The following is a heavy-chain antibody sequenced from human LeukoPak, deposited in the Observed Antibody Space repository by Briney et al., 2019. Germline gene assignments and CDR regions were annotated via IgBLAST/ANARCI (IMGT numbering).Heavy chain of an antibody. J-gene: IGHJ4*02. D-gene: IGHD3-10*01. CDR1: GFTVSSNY. Sequence: GGSLRLSCAASGFTVSSNYMSWVRQAPGKGLEWVSVIYSDGSTYYEDSVKGRFTISRDTSKNTLSLQMNSLRVEDTAVYYCAREKGRGVISPYYDYWGQGTRVTVSS. CDR2: IYSDGST. V-gene: IGHV3-53*01. CDR3: AREKGRGVISPYYDY.